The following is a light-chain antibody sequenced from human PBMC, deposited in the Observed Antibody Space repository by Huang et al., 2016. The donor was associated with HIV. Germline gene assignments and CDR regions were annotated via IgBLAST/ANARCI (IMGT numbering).Light chain of an antibody. CDR3: MQALETPPWT. V-gene: IGKV2-28*01. CDR2: LGS. J-gene: IGKJ1*01. CDR1: QSLLHSNGYNY. Sequence: IVMTQSPLYLPVTPGEPASISCRSSQSLLHSNGYNYLDWYLHKPGQSPHLLIYLGSNRADGVPDRFSGSGSGTDYTLKISRVEAEDVGVYYCMQALETPPWTFGRGTKVEIK.